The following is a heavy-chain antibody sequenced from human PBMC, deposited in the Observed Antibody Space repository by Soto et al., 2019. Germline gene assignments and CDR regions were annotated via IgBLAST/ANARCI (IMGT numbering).Heavy chain of an antibody. V-gene: IGHV3-11*01. D-gene: IGHD3-10*01. J-gene: IGHJ6*02. Sequence: GGSLRLSCAASGFTFSECYMAWVRQAPGKGLEWLSYISGSGSLIYHADSVKGRFTISRDNAENSLYLQMDSLRAEDTAVYYCARAGRYRHRSHYYYGMDVWGQGTTVTVSS. CDR2: ISGSGSLI. CDR3: ARAGRYRHRSHYYYGMDV. CDR1: GFTFSECY.